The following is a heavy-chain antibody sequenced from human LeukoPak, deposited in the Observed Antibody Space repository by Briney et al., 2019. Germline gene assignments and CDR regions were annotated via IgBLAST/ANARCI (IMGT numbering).Heavy chain of an antibody. CDR3: ASGGTSYAFNI. CDR2: IHNSGTT. CDR1: GYSISSGYY. V-gene: IGHV4-38-2*02. Sequence: SETLSLTCTVSGYSISSGYYWGWIRQPPGQGLEWIGFIHNSGTTNSNPSLKSRVTISIDTSKNQFSLKLTSVTAADTAVYYCASGGTSYAFNIWGQGTMVTVSS. J-gene: IGHJ3*02.